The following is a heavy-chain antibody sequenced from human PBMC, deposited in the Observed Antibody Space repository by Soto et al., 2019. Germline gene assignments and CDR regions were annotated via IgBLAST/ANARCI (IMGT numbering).Heavy chain of an antibody. Sequence: QVQLVQSGAEVKKPGSSVKVSCKASGGTFSSYAISWVRQAPGQGLEWVGGIIPIFGTANYAQKFQGRVTITADKSTSTAYMELSSLRSEDTALYYCARSCCDYATFDYWGQGTLVTVSS. V-gene: IGHV1-69*06. J-gene: IGHJ4*02. CDR2: IIPIFGTA. CDR3: ARSCCDYATFDY. CDR1: GGTFSSYA. D-gene: IGHD4-17*01.